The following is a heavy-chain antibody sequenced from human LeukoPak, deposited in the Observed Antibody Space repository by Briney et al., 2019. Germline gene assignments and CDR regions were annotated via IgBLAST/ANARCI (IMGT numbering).Heavy chain of an antibody. CDR1: GFIFSNYA. D-gene: IGHD3-10*01. Sequence: PGGSLRLSCAASGFIFSNYAMTWVRQAPGKGLEWVSDISDSGANTYYVDSAKGRFTISRDNSKNSLYLQMKFLRADDTAIYYCARVERSSRVHYFDYWGQGALVTVSS. J-gene: IGHJ4*02. CDR2: ISDSGANT. V-gene: IGHV3-23*01. CDR3: ARVERSSRVHYFDY.